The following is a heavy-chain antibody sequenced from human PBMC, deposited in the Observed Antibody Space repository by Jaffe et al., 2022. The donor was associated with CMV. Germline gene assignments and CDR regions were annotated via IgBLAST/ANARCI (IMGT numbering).Heavy chain of an antibody. D-gene: IGHD3-22*01. J-gene: IGHJ4*02. CDR3: ARFWGGVPYDSSGYYYEGSYYFDY. Sequence: QVQLQESGPGLVKPSETLSLTCTVSGGSISSYYWSWIRQPPGKGLEWIGYIYYSGSTNYNPSLKSRVTISVDTSKNQFSLKLSSVTAADTAVYYCARFWGGVPYDSSGYYYEGSYYFDYWGQGTLVTVSS. V-gene: IGHV4-59*01. CDR1: GGSISSYY. CDR2: IYYSGST.